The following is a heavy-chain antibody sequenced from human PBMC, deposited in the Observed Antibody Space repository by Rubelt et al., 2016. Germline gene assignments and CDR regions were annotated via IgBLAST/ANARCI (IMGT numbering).Heavy chain of an antibody. Sequence: QVQLVESGGGVVQPGGSLRLSCAASGFTFSSYGMHWVRQAPGKGLEWVAFIRYDGSNKYYADSVKGRFTISRDNSKNTLYLQMNSLRAEETAGYYCATGMATKEAYWGQGTLVTVSS. CDR1: GFTFSSYG. CDR2: IRYDGSNK. J-gene: IGHJ4*02. D-gene: IGHD5-24*01. V-gene: IGHV3-30*02. CDR3: ATGMATKEAY.